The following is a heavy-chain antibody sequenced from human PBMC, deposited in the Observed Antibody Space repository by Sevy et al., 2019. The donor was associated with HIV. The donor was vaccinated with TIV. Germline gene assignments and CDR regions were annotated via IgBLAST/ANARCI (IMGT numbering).Heavy chain of an antibody. J-gene: IGHJ5*02. Sequence: SETLSLTCSVSGGSMRNFYWSWIRQPPGKGLEWIGNIYYSGSTNYNPSLKSRVTMSVGTSKNQFSLKLSSVTAADTAVYYCARSGILEWAGSTRGPRNWFDPWGQGTLVTVSS. CDR1: GGSMRNFY. CDR3: ARSGILEWAGSTRGPRNWFDP. D-gene: IGHD3-3*01. V-gene: IGHV4-59*13. CDR2: IYYSGST.